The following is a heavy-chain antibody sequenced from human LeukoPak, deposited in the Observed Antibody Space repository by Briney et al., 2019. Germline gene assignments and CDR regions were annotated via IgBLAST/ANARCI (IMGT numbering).Heavy chain of an antibody. D-gene: IGHD3-22*01. CDR1: GFTVSSNY. CDR3: ARTYYYESSGYPGY. J-gene: IGHJ4*02. CDR2: IYSGGST. Sequence: GGSLRLSCAASGFTVSSNYMSWVRQAPGKGLEWVSVIYSGGSTYYADSVKGRFTISRDNSKNTLYLQMNSLRAEDTAVYYCARTYYYESSGYPGYWGQGTLVTVSS. V-gene: IGHV3-53*01.